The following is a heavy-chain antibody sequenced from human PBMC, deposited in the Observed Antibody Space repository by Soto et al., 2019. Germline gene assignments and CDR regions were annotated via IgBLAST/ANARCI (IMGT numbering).Heavy chain of an antibody. V-gene: IGHV3-33*01. Sequence: GGSLRLSCAASGFTFSSYGIHWVRQAPGKGLEWVGIIWYDGSNKYYADSVKGRFTISRDSSKNTVYLQMDSLRVEDTAVYYCSRDNVVRAYFFDFSARGALVTVSS. CDR3: SRDNVVRAYFFDF. D-gene: IGHD2-15*01. J-gene: IGHJ4*02. CDR2: IWYDGSNK. CDR1: GFTFSSYG.